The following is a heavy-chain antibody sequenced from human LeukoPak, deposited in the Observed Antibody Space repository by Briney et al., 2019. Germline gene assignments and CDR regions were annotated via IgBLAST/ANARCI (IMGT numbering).Heavy chain of an antibody. D-gene: IGHD4-23*01. CDR2: VSYDESHK. CDR1: GFTFSSYA. V-gene: IGHV3-30*14. J-gene: IGHJ4*02. Sequence: PGGSLRLSCAASGFTFSSYAMHWVRQAPGKGLEWVAVVSYDESHKYYADSVKGRFTISRDNSKNTLYLQMNSLRAEDTAVYYCARRAGGYSHPYDYWGQGTLVTVSS. CDR3: ARRAGGYSHPYDY.